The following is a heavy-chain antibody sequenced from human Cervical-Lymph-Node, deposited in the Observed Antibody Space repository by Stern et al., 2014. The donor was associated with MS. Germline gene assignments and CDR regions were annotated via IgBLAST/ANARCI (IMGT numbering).Heavy chain of an antibody. Sequence: DQLVESGGGVVQPGRSLRLSCAASGFTFSSYAMHWVRQAPGKGLEWVAVISYDGSNKYYADSVTGRCTISRDNSKNTLYLQMNSLRAEDTAVYYCARDLLTYYDFWSGQNPFDYWGQGTLVTVSS. D-gene: IGHD3-3*01. CDR3: ARDLLTYYDFWSGQNPFDY. V-gene: IGHV3-30-3*01. J-gene: IGHJ4*02. CDR1: GFTFSSYA. CDR2: ISYDGSNK.